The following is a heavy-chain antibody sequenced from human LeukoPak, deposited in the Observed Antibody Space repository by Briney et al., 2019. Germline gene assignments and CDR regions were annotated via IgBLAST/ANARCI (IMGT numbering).Heavy chain of an antibody. Sequence: GESLKISCKGSGYSFTSYWIGRVRQMPGKGLEWMGIIYPGDSDTRYSPSFQGQVTISADKSISTAYLQWSSLKASDTAMYYCARHTRGVVVAAVAFDYWGQGTLVTVSS. J-gene: IGHJ4*02. D-gene: IGHD2-15*01. CDR2: IYPGDSDT. CDR1: GYSFTSYW. CDR3: ARHTRGVVVAAVAFDY. V-gene: IGHV5-51*01.